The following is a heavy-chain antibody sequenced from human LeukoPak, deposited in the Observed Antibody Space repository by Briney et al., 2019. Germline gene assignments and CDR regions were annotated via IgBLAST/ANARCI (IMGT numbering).Heavy chain of an antibody. CDR2: ISGYNGNT. D-gene: IGHD3-22*01. Sequence: GASGKVSCKASGYTFTSYAVIWVRQVPGQGLEWMGWISGYNGNTKSSQSLQDRVIMTTDTSTRTAYMELRSLRPDDTAVYYCARVYLGIYYDGSPSPFDYWGQGTLVTVSS. J-gene: IGHJ4*02. CDR1: GYTFTSYA. V-gene: IGHV1-18*01. CDR3: ARVYLGIYYDGSPSPFDY.